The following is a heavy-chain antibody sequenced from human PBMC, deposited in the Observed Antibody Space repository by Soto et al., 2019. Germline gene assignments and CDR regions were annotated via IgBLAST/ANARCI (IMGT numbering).Heavy chain of an antibody. J-gene: IGHJ5*02. CDR3: ARGFCSSTSCYIWDNWFDP. Sequence: SETLSLTCTVSGGSISSYHWSWIRQPPGKGLEWIEYIYYSGSTNYNPSLKSRVTISVDTSKNLFSLKLSSVTAADTAVYYCARGFCSSTSCYIWDNWFDPWGQGTLVTVSS. CDR1: GGSISSYH. D-gene: IGHD2-2*02. CDR2: IYYSGST. V-gene: IGHV4-59*01.